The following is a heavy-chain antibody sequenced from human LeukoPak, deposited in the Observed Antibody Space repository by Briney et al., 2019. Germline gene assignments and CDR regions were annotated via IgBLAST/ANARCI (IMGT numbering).Heavy chain of an antibody. CDR1: GGTFSSYA. CDR3: ARGSSIVVVITPEYYFDY. V-gene: IGHV1-69*13. D-gene: IGHD3-22*01. J-gene: IGHJ4*02. CDR2: IIPIFGTA. Sequence: SVKVSCKASGGTFSSYAVSWVRQAPGQGLEWMGGIIPIFGTANYAQKFQGRVTITADESTSTAYMELSSLRSEDTAVYYCARGSSIVVVITPEYYFDYWGQGTLVTVSS.